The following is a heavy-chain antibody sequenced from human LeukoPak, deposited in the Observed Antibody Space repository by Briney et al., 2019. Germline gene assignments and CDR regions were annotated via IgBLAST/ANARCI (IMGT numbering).Heavy chain of an antibody. Sequence: SVKVSCKASGGTFSSYAISRVRQAPGQGLEWMGGIIPIFGTANYAQKFQGRVTITADESTSTAYMELSSLRSEDTAVYYCAREQRGEAININQNWFDPWGQGTLVTVSS. CDR1: GGTFSSYA. D-gene: IGHD6-25*01. CDR2: IIPIFGTA. V-gene: IGHV1-69*13. J-gene: IGHJ5*02. CDR3: AREQRGEAININQNWFDP.